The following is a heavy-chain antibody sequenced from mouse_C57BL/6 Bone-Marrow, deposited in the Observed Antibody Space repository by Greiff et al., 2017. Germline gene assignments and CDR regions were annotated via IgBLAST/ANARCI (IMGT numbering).Heavy chain of an antibody. CDR3: ARTSTVVGRYFDV. J-gene: IGHJ1*03. D-gene: IGHD1-1*01. CDR1: GYTFTSSW. Sequence: QVQLQQPGAELLMPGASVKLSCKASGYTFTSSWMHWVKQRPGQGLDWIGEIDPSVSYTTYNQKFKGKSTLTVDKSSSTAYMQLSSLTSEDSAVYYCARTSTVVGRYFDVWGTGTTVTVSS. CDR2: IDPSVSYT. V-gene: IGHV1-69*01.